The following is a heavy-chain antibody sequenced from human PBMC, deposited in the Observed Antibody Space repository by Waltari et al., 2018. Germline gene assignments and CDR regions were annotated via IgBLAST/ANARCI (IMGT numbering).Heavy chain of an antibody. D-gene: IGHD6-19*01. CDR1: GFTFSSYA. CDR2: ISYDGSNK. J-gene: IGHJ4*02. V-gene: IGHV3-30-3*01. Sequence: QVQLVESGGGVVQPGRSLRLSCAASGFTFSSYAMHWFRQAPGKGLEWLAVISYDGSNKYYADSVKGRFTISRDNSKNTLYLQMNSLRAEDTAVYYCARLYSSGFDYWGQGTLVTVSS. CDR3: ARLYSSGFDY.